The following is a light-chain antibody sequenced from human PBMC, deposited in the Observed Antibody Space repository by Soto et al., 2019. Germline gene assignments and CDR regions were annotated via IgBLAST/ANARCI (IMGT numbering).Light chain of an antibody. Sequence: DIQMTQSPSSLSASVGDRVTITCRASQSISNYLNWYQQKPGKAPKLLIYAASSLQSGVPSRFSGSGSGTNFTLTISSLQPDDFATYYCQQYNDSFPFTFGQGTKLEI. CDR1: QSISNY. J-gene: IGKJ2*01. V-gene: IGKV1-39*01. CDR3: QQYNDSFPFT. CDR2: AAS.